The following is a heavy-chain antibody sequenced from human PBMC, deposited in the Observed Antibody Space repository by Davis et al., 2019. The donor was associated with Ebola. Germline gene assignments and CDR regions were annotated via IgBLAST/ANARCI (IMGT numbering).Heavy chain of an antibody. CDR1: GFTFSSYG. CDR2: IRYAGSNK. D-gene: IGHD1-14*01. CDR3: AKGAGGQHFDS. J-gene: IGHJ4*02. Sequence: PGGSLRLSCAASGFTFSSYGMHWVRQAPGKGLEWVAFIRYAGSNKYYADSVKGRFTISRDNSKNTLYLQMNSLRAEDTALYHCAKGAGGQHFDSLGQGTLVTVTS. V-gene: IGHV3-30*02.